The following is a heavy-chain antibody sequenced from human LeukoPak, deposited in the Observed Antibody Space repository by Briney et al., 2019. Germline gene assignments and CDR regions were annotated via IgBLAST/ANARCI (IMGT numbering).Heavy chain of an antibody. Sequence: SETLSLTCAVSGGSISSSNWWSWVRQPPGKGLEWIGEIYHSGSTNYNPSLKSRVTISVDKSNNQFSLRRSSVTAADTAVYYCASKLYDGARTFDYWGQGTLVTVSS. CDR3: ASKLYDGARTFDY. J-gene: IGHJ4*02. CDR1: GGSISSSNW. D-gene: IGHD3-3*01. V-gene: IGHV4-4*02. CDR2: IYHSGST.